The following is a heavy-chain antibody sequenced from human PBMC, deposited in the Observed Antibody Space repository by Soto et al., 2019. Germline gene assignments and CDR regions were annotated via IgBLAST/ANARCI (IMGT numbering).Heavy chain of an antibody. CDR3: AREYYYGMDV. J-gene: IGHJ6*02. CDR2: ITGSNDYT. Sequence: QVQLVESGGGLVRPGGSLRLSCAASGFTFSDYYMTWIRQAPGKGLEWVSYITGSNDYTNYADSVKGRFTISRDNVKNSLYLQMNSLRAEDTAVYYCAREYYYGMDVWGQGTTVTVSS. CDR1: GFTFSDYY. V-gene: IGHV3-11*05.